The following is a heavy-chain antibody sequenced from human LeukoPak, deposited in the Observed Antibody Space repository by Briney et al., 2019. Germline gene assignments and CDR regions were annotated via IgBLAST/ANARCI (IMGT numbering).Heavy chain of an antibody. CDR1: GGSISSYY. Sequence: SETLSLTCTVSGGSISSYYWSWIRQPPGKGLEWIGYIYYSGSTNYNPSLKSRVTITPDTSKNQFSLRLTSVTAADTAVYYCAREGTYGWYNWFDPWGQGTLVTVSS. CDR2: IYYSGST. J-gene: IGHJ5*02. V-gene: IGHV4-59*01. D-gene: IGHD6-19*01. CDR3: AREGTYGWYNWFDP.